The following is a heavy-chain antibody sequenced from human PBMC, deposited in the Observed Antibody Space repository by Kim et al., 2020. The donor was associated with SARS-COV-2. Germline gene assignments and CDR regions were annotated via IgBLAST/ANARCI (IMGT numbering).Heavy chain of an antibody. J-gene: IGHJ4*02. CDR3: AKGEEMATITLWGGY. V-gene: IGHV3-30*18. CDR2: ISYDGSNK. CDR1: GFTFSSYG. D-gene: IGHD5-12*01. Sequence: GGSLRLSCAASGFTFSSYGMHWVRQAPGKGLEWVAVISYDGSNKYYADSVKGRFTISRDNSKNTLYLQMNSLRAEDTAVYYCAKGEEMATITLWGGYWGQGTLGTVSS.